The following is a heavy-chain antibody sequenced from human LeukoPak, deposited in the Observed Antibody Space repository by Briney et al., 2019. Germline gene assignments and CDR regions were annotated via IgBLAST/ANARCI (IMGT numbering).Heavy chain of an antibody. CDR2: ISGSSSHI. V-gene: IGHV3-21*01. Sequence: GGSLRLSCAASGFTFSTYNVNWVRQAPGKGLEWVSSISGSSSHIYYADSVKGRFTISRDNAKNSLYLQMNSLRAEDTAVYYCARGGVGIAAAGTFFWFDPWGQGTLVTVPS. CDR3: ARGGVGIAAAGTFFWFDP. D-gene: IGHD6-13*01. J-gene: IGHJ5*02. CDR1: GFTFSTYN.